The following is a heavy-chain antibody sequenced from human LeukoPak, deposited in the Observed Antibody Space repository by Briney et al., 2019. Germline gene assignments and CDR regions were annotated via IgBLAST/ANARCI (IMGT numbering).Heavy chain of an antibody. V-gene: IGHV1-2*02. CDR3: ARDGLRYFGSTSTFDP. Sequence: ASVKVSCKASGYTFTGYYMHWVRQAPGQGLEWMGWINPNSGGTNYAQKFQGRVTMTRDTSISTAYMELSRLRSDDTAVYYCARDGLRYFGSTSTFDPWGQGTLVTVSS. J-gene: IGHJ5*02. CDR1: GYTFTGYY. D-gene: IGHD3-9*01. CDR2: INPNSGGT.